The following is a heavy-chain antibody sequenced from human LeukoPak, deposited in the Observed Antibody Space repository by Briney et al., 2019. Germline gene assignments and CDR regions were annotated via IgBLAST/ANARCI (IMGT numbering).Heavy chain of an antibody. D-gene: IGHD6-13*01. CDR3: ARDSLSSSWYWFDP. Sequence: SETLSLTCTVSGGSISSYYWSWIRQPPGKGLEWIGYIDYTGSTNYNPSLKSRVTISVDTSKNQFSLRLSSVTAADTAVYYCARDSLSSSWYWFDPWGQGTLVTVSS. CDR2: IDYTGST. CDR1: GGSISSYY. J-gene: IGHJ5*02. V-gene: IGHV4-59*01.